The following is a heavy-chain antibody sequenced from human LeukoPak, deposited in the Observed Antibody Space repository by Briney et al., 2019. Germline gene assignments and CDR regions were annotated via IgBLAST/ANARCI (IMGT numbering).Heavy chain of an antibody. V-gene: IGHV3-74*01. CDR3: ARDRYRSIDY. CDR2: IDSDGSGI. CDR1: GFTFSSYW. J-gene: IGHJ4*02. Sequence: GGSLRLSCAASGFTFSSYWMHWVRQAPGKGLVWVSRIDSDGSGISNADSVKGRFTISRDNAKNTLYLQMNSLRAEDTAVYYCARDRYRSIDYWGQGTLVTVSS. D-gene: IGHD1-1*01.